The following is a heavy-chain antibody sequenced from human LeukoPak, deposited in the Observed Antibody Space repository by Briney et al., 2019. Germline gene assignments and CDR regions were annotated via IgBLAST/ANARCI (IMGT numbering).Heavy chain of an antibody. D-gene: IGHD6-19*01. Sequence: SETLSLTCTVSGGSISSSSYFWGWIRQPPGKGLEWIGSIYYSGSTYYNPSLKSRVTISVDTSKNQFSLKLSSVTAADTAVYYCARDGRAGSLFAYWGQGTLVTVSS. J-gene: IGHJ4*02. CDR2: IYYSGST. CDR1: GGSISSSSYF. V-gene: IGHV4-39*02. CDR3: ARDGRAGSLFAY.